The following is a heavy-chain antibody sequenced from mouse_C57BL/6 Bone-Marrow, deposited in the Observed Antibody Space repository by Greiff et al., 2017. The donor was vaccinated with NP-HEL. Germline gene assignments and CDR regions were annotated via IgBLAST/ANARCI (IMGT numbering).Heavy chain of an antibody. V-gene: IGHV5-6*01. CDR3: AREGPSTGTAWFAY. CDR1: GFTFSSYG. Sequence: EVQRVESGGDLVKPGGSLKLSCAASGFTFSSYGMSWVRQTPDKRLEWVATISSGGSYTYYPDSVKGRFTISRDNAKNTLYLQMSSLKSEDTAMYYCAREGPSTGTAWFAYWGQGTLVTVSA. CDR2: ISSGGSYT. D-gene: IGHD4-1*02. J-gene: IGHJ3*01.